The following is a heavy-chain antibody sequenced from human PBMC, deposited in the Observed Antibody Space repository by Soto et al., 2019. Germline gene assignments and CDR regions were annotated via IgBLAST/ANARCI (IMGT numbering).Heavy chain of an antibody. CDR3: AKEGGYSYGSGLYYFDY. CDR1: GFTFDDYA. Sequence: EVQLVESGGGLVQPGRSLRLSCAASGFTFDDYAMHWVRQAPGKGLEWVSGISWNSGSIGYADSVKGRFTISRDNAKNSLYLQMNSLRAEDTALYYCAKEGGYSYGSGLYYFDYCGQGTLVTVSS. J-gene: IGHJ4*02. CDR2: ISWNSGSI. V-gene: IGHV3-9*01. D-gene: IGHD5-18*01.